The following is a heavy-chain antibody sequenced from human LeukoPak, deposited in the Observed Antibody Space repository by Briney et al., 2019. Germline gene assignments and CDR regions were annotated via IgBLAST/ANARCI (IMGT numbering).Heavy chain of an antibody. Sequence: ASVKVSCKASGGTFSSYAISWVRQAPGQGLEWMGGIIPIFGTANYAQKFQGRVTITTDESTSTAYMELSSLRSEDTAVYYCASREAPNYYYYYMDVWGKGTTVTVSS. D-gene: IGHD1-26*01. J-gene: IGHJ6*03. CDR3: ASREAPNYYYYYMDV. V-gene: IGHV1-69*05. CDR2: IIPIFGTA. CDR1: GGTFSSYA.